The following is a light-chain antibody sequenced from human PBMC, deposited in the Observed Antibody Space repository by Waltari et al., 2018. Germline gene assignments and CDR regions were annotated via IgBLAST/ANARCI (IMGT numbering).Light chain of an antibody. J-gene: IGKJ4*01. CDR1: NSISSC. Sequence: EIQMTQSPSTLSASVGDRVTITCRTANSISSCLAWYQQKPGKAPKLLIYQAFTLASGVPSRFSGSGSGTEFALTISSLQPDDVGTYFCQQYNGYPLTFGGGTKLEIK. V-gene: IGKV1-5*03. CDR3: QQYNGYPLT. CDR2: QAF.